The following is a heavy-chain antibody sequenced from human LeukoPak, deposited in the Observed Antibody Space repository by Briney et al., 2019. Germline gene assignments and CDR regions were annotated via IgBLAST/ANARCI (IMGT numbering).Heavy chain of an antibody. J-gene: IGHJ5*01. CDR2: IGSYGGDT. CDR1: TSR. Sequence: ASVKVSCKATSRISWVRQAPGQGLEWMGWIGSYGGDTYYAQKFQGRVTVTTGTSTRTVYMELRSLRSDDTAVYYCARDLWNFYDDSGYYRDFDSWGQGTLVTVSS. D-gene: IGHD3-22*01. V-gene: IGHV1-18*01. CDR3: ARDLWNFYDDSGYYRDFDS.